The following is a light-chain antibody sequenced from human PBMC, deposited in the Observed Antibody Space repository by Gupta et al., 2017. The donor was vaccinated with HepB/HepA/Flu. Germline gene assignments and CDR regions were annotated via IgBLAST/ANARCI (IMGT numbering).Light chain of an antibody. Sequence: QSALTQPASVSWSPGQSITLSCTGSSRDIGAYDAVSWYQQYPGKAPKLLISGVSNRPSGVSYRFSGSKSGNTASLTISGLQPEDEGDYYCSSFRSGYTLVLFGGGTKLTVL. V-gene: IGLV2-14*03. CDR1: SRDIGAYDA. J-gene: IGLJ3*02. CDR3: SSFRSGYTLVL. CDR2: GVS.